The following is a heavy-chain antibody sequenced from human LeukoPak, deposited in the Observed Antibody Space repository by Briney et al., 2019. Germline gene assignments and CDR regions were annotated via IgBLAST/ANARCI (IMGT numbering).Heavy chain of an antibody. D-gene: IGHD3-16*01. Sequence: SETLSLTCAVSGGSISSGGYSWSWIRQPPGKGLEWIGYIYHSGSTYYNPSLKSRVTISVDRSKNQFSLKLSSVTAADTAVYYCASSMITFGGVIYWGQGTLVTVSS. V-gene: IGHV4-30-2*01. J-gene: IGHJ4*02. CDR3: ASSMITFGGVIY. CDR1: GGSISSGGYS. CDR2: IYHSGST.